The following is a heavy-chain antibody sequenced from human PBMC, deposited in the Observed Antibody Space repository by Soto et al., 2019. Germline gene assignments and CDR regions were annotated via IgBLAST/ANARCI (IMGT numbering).Heavy chain of an antibody. Sequence: QLQLEESGPGLVKPSETLSLTCSVSGGSINNSTSFWGLLRQSPGKGLEWIATINYRWPAEYNPSHKRRVTISVDRSRNVLSLQMNYVTAPDTAFYYCANYFMSRPWFDTWGQGTLVTVSS. D-gene: IGHD6-6*01. J-gene: IGHJ5*02. CDR1: GGSINNSTSF. CDR2: INYRWPA. V-gene: IGHV4-39*02. CDR3: ANYFMSRPWFDT.